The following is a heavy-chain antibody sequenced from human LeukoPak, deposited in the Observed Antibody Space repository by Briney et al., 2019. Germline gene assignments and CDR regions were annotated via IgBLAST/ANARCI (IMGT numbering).Heavy chain of an antibody. Sequence: GGSLRLSCAASGFTVSTLGMHWVRQAPGKGLEWVAFMQSDGRKTWYADSVKGRFSISRDVSKNTLYLQMNNLRTEDTAVYYCANDFWSAPQDYWGQGTLVTVSS. CDR3: ANDFWSAPQDY. CDR1: GFTVSTLG. D-gene: IGHD3-3*01. V-gene: IGHV3-30*02. J-gene: IGHJ4*02. CDR2: MQSDGRKT.